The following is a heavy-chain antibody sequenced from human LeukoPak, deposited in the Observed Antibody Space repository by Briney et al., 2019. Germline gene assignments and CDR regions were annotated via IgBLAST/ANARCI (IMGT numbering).Heavy chain of an antibody. CDR1: GYTFTSYW. D-gene: IGHD1-1*01. CDR2: INPGDSDT. J-gene: IGHJ4*02. CDR3: ARGHVYNDY. V-gene: IGHV5-51*01. Sequence: GESLKFSCQGSGYTFTSYWIGWVRQMPGKGLEWMGIINPGDSDTRYNPSFQGQVTISVDKSINTAYLQWSSLKASDTATYFCARGHVYNDYWGQGTLVTVSS.